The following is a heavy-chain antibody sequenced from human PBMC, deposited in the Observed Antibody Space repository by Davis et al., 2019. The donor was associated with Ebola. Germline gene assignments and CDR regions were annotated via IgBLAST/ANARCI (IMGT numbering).Heavy chain of an antibody. CDR2: IYSGGST. Sequence: GESLKISCAASGFTVSSNYMSWVRQAPGTGLEWVSVIYSGGSTYYADSVKGRFTISRDNSKNTLYLQMNSLRAEDTAVYYCARDHGNLFDYWGQGTLVTVSS. J-gene: IGHJ4*02. D-gene: IGHD1-7*01. CDR1: GFTVSSNY. CDR3: ARDHGNLFDY. V-gene: IGHV3-66*01.